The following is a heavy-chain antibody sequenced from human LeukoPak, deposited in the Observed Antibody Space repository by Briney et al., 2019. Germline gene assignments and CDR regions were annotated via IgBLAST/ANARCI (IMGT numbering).Heavy chain of an antibody. CDR1: GFTFSSFG. D-gene: IGHD4/OR15-4a*01. CDR3: ARRAGAYSHPYDY. CDR2: ISSSGSPI. J-gene: IGHJ4*02. Sequence: GGSLRLSCAASGFTFSSFGMNWVRQAPGKGLEWVSYISSSGSPIYYADSVQGRFTMSRDNAKNSLYLQMNSLRAEDTAVYYCARRAGAYSHPYDYWGQGTLVTVSS. V-gene: IGHV3-48*03.